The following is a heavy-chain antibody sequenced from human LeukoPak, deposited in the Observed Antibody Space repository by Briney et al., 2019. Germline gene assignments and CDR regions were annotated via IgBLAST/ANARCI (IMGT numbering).Heavy chain of an antibody. Sequence: ASVKVSCKASGYTFTSYDINRVRQATGHGLEWTGWMNPNSGNTGYAQKFQGRVTMTRNTSISTAYMGLSSLRSEDTAVYYCARGRIAVAETFDYWGQGTLVTVSS. D-gene: IGHD6-19*01. CDR2: MNPNSGNT. V-gene: IGHV1-8*01. CDR3: ARGRIAVAETFDY. CDR1: GYTFTSYD. J-gene: IGHJ4*02.